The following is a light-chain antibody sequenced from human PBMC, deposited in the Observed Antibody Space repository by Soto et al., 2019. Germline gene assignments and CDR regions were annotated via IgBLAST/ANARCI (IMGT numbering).Light chain of an antibody. CDR1: QTISSN. Sequence: IVMTQSPATLSVSPGGGGTLSCRASQTISSNLAWYQQKPCQTPRLLIYGASTRAAGIPARFSGSGSGTDFTLTISRLEAEHFGIYHCQQYGYCPPLPFGHGTRLDI. V-gene: IGKV3-15*01. CDR3: QQYGYCPPLP. J-gene: IGKJ5*01. CDR2: GAS.